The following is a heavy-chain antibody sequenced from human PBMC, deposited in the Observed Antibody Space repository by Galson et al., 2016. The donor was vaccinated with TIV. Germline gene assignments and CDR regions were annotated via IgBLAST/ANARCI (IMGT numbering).Heavy chain of an antibody. Sequence: CAISGDSVPSNSAAWNWLRQSPSRGLEWLGRTLYRSKWYNDYAPSVKSRITTNPDTSKNQFSLQLNSVTPEDTAVYYCARATPSVFGIIMTLDSWGQGTLVTVSS. J-gene: IGHJ4*02. CDR1: GDSVPSNSAA. CDR2: TLYRSKWYN. V-gene: IGHV6-1*01. D-gene: IGHD3-16*01. CDR3: ARATPSVFGIIMTLDS.